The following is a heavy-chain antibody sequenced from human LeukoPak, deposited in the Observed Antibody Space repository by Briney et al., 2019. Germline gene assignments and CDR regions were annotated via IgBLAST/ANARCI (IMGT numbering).Heavy chain of an antibody. D-gene: IGHD6-13*01. CDR2: INHSGSI. Sequence: SGALSLTCAVYGGSFSGYYWSWIRRPPGKGLEWIGEINHSGSINYNPSLKSRVTTSVDTSKNQFSLKLSSVTAADTAVYYCARQRIAAARSPFDYWGQGTLVTVSS. J-gene: IGHJ4*02. CDR1: GGSFSGYY. V-gene: IGHV4-34*01. CDR3: ARQRIAAARSPFDY.